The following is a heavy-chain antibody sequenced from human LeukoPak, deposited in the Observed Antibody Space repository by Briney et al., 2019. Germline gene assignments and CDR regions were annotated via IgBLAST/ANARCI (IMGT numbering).Heavy chain of an antibody. CDR1: GYSFTSYW. D-gene: IGHD3-10*01. J-gene: IGHJ4*02. Sequence: GESLKISCKGSGYSFTSYWISWVRQMPGKGLEWMGRIYPSDSYTNYSPSFQGHVTISADKSISTAYLQWSSLKASDTAMYYCARLTYYGSGSNPLDYWGQGTLVTVSS. CDR2: IYPSDSYT. CDR3: ARLTYYGSGSNPLDY. V-gene: IGHV5-10-1*01.